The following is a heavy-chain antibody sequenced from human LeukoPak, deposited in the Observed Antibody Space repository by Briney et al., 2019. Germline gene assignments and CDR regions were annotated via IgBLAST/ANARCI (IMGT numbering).Heavy chain of an antibody. D-gene: IGHD6-13*01. CDR3: ARWSGSNSRFKAQDFYYYYYMDV. V-gene: IGHV1-69*06. J-gene: IGHJ6*03. Sequence: GASVKVSCKASGGTFSSYAISWVRQAPGQGLEWMGGIIPIFATTNYAQKFQGRVTITADKSTNTAYMELSSLRSEDTAVYYCARWSGSNSRFKAQDFYYYYYMDVWGKGTTVTVSS. CDR1: GGTFSSYA. CDR2: IIPIFATT.